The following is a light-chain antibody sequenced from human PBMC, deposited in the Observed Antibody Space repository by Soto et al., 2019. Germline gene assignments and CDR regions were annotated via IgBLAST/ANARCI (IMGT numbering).Light chain of an antibody. V-gene: IGLV2-14*03. J-gene: IGLJ1*01. CDR1: SSHVGGYNY. CDR3: SSYTTSNTRQIV. CDR2: DVS. Sequence: QSPMTQPASVSGTHGQSIYISCPGTSSHVGGYNYVSWYQHHPGKAPKLIIYDVSNRPSGVSNPFSGSKSGNTASLTISGLQPEDEADYYCSSYTTSNTRQIVFGTGTRSPS.